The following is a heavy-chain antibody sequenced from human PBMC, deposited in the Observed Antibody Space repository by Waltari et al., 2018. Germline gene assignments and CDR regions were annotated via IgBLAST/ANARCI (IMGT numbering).Heavy chain of an antibody. D-gene: IGHD1-26*01. Sequence: QVHLLESGGGVVQPGTSLRLSCTVSGFAFFKHGMHWVRQAPGKGLEWVAGIWHDGSQTYYGDSVKGRFTISRDNSKNMVYLQVDSLKVEDTAVYYCAREGISGSGEYYGMDVWGQGTTVTVS. J-gene: IGHJ6*02. CDR2: IWHDGSQT. CDR1: GFAFFKHG. V-gene: IGHV3-33*01. CDR3: AREGISGSGEYYGMDV.